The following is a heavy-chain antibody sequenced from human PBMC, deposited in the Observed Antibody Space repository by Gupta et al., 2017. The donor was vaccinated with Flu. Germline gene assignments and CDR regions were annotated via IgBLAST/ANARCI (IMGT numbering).Heavy chain of an antibody. J-gene: IGHJ3*02. CDR1: GFTFDDYA. CDR2: ISWNSGSI. D-gene: IGHD5-12*01. V-gene: IGHV3-9*01. CDR3: AKNRREFVATPVNTHHAFDI. Sequence: EVQLVESGGGLVQPGRSLRLSCAASGFTFDDYAMHWVRQAPGKGLEWVSGISWNSGSIGYADSVKGRFTISRDNAKNSLYLQMNSLRAEDTALYYCAKNRREFVATPVNTHHAFDIWGQGTMVTVSS.